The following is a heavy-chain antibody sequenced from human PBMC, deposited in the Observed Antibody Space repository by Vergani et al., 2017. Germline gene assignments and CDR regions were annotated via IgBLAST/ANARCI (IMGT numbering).Heavy chain of an antibody. D-gene: IGHD1-26*01. Sequence: QVQLQQWGAGLLKPSETLSLTCAVYGGSFSGYYWSWIRQPPGKGLEWIGEINHSGSTNYNPSLKSRVTISVDTSKNQFSLKLSSVTAADTAVYYCARVGARIQTFDYWGQGTLVTVSS. CDR3: ARVGARIQTFDY. V-gene: IGHV4-34*01. J-gene: IGHJ4*02. CDR2: INHSGST. CDR1: GGSFSGYY.